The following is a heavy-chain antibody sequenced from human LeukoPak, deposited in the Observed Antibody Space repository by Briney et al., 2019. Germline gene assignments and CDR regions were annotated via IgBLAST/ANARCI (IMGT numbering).Heavy chain of an antibody. Sequence: PGGSLRLSCAASGFTFSAYHINWVRQAPGKGLEWISYISTTGTTIHYADSVKGRFAISRDNAKSSLYLQMNSLRDEDTAVYYCARDWSYDSSAYPHAWGQGTLVTVSS. CDR2: ISTTGTTI. J-gene: IGHJ5*02. CDR3: ARDWSYDSSAYPHA. D-gene: IGHD3-22*01. CDR1: GFTFSAYH. V-gene: IGHV3-48*02.